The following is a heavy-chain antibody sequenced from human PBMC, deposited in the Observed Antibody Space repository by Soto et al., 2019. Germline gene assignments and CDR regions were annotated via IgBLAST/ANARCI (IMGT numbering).Heavy chain of an antibody. CDR2: ISGSGGHT. Sequence: GGSLRLSCTGSGFSFFSYAMSWVRQAPGKGLEWVSTISGSGGHTYYANSVKGRFVVSRDNDKNTVYLHMSSLTGEDTAVYFCAKIEMGWFAHWGQGTQVTVSS. J-gene: IGHJ5*02. CDR3: AKIEMGWFAH. V-gene: IGHV3-23*01. CDR1: GFSFFSYA. D-gene: IGHD2-8*01.